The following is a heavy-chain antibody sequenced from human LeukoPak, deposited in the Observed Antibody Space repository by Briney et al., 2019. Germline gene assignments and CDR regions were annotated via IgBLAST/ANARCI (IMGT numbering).Heavy chain of an antibody. CDR2: TYYRSKWYN. V-gene: IGHV6-1*01. D-gene: IGHD3-10*01. Sequence: SQTLSLTCAISGDSVSSNSAAWNWIRQSPSRGLEWLGRTYYRSKWYNDYAVSVKSRITINPDTSKNQFSLQLNSVTPQDTAVYYCARDLTMVRGGGFDYWGQGTLVTVSS. J-gene: IGHJ4*02. CDR1: GDSVSSNSAA. CDR3: ARDLTMVRGGGFDY.